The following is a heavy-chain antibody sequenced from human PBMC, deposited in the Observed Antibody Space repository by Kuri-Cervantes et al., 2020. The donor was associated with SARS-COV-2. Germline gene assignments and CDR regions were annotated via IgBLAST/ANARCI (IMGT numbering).Heavy chain of an antibody. J-gene: IGHJ4*02. Sequence: SETLSLTCTVSGGSISSYYWSWIRQPPGKELEWIGYVSYSGTTNYNPSLKSRVTMSLDTSNNQFSLKLNSVTAADTAVYYCARDSPPPERPFYAYVLDSWGQGTLVTVSS. CDR3: ARDSPPPERPFYAYVLDS. V-gene: IGHV4-59*01. CDR1: GGSISSYY. D-gene: IGHD2/OR15-2a*01. CDR2: VSYSGTT.